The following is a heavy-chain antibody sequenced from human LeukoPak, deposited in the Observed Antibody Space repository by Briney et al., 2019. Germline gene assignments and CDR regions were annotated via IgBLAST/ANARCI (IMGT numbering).Heavy chain of an antibody. CDR2: ISGSGGST. CDR3: ARAVGPFDY. CDR1: GFTFSSYA. V-gene: IGHV3-23*01. D-gene: IGHD4-23*01. J-gene: IGHJ4*02. Sequence: GGSLRLSCAASGFTFSSYAMSWVRQAPGKGLEWVSAISGSGGSTYYADSVKGRFTISRDNSKNTLYLQMDSLRAEDTAVYSCARAVGPFDYWGQGTLVTVSS.